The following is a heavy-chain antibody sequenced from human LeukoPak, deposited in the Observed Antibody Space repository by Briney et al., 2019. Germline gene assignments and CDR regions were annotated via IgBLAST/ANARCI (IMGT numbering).Heavy chain of an antibody. J-gene: IGHJ3*02. D-gene: IGHD5-18*01. CDR2: ISYDGSNK. CDR1: GFTFSSYA. Sequence: GGSLRLSCTASGFTFSSYAMHWVRQAPGKGLEWVAVISYDGSNKYYADSVKGRFTISRDNSKNTLYLQVNSLRPEDTAVYYCGRDTVGYGGAFDIWGQGTMVTVSS. CDR3: GRDTVGYGGAFDI. V-gene: IGHV3-30*04.